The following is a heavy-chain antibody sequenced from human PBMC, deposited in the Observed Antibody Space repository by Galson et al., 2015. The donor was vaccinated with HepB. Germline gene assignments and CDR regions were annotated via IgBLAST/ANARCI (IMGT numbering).Heavy chain of an antibody. CDR2: IIPIFGTT. CDR3: AKEDRLAVRRAAFDI. CDR1: GGTFSSYG. Sequence: SVKVSCKASGGTFSSYGFIWVRQAPGQGLEWMGGIIPIFGTTNYAQHFQGRVTIIADASTSTVYMEMSSLRSEDTAVYYCAKEDRLAVRRAAFDIWGQGTMVTVSS. D-gene: IGHD6-19*01. V-gene: IGHV1-69*13. J-gene: IGHJ3*02.